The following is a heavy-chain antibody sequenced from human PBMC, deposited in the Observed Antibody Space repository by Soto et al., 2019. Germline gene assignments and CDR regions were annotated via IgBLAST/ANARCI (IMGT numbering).Heavy chain of an antibody. J-gene: IGHJ4*02. CDR1: GFAFSSYW. V-gene: IGHV3-7*03. D-gene: IGHD1-26*01. CDR2: IKPDGSQE. Sequence: EVQLVESGGGLVQPGGSLRLSCAASGFAFSSYWMSWVRKAPGKGLEWVATIKPDGSQEYDVDSVKGRLTISRDNAKTSLYLQMNSLRTEDTAVYYCASGGWEKPIWCQGTPVTASS. CDR3: ASGGWEKPI.